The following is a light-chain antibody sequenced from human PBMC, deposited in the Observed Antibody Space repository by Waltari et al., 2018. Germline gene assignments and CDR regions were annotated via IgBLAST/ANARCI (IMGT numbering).Light chain of an antibody. CDR1: QSVSTY. Sequence: EIVLTQSPATLSLSPVTRATLSCRSSQSVSTYLACYQQKPGQAPRLLIYDASNRATGIPARFSGSGSGTDFTLTISSLEPEDFAFYYCQQRSNWPTFGPGTKVDIK. V-gene: IGKV3-11*01. CDR2: DAS. J-gene: IGKJ3*01. CDR3: QQRSNWPT.